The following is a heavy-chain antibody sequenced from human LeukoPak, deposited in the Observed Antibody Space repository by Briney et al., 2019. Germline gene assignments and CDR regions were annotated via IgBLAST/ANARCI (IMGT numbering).Heavy chain of an antibody. J-gene: IGHJ5*02. D-gene: IGHD2-2*01. V-gene: IGHV4-4*02. CDR3: ARGASRRFDP. CDR2: IYHRGST. CDR1: GRSISSSNW. Sequence: SETLSLTCAVSGRSISSSNWWSWVRQPPGKGLEWIGEIYHRGSTNYNPSLKSRVTISVHKSKNQFSLKLSSVTAADTAVYYCARGASRRFDPWGQGTLVTVSS.